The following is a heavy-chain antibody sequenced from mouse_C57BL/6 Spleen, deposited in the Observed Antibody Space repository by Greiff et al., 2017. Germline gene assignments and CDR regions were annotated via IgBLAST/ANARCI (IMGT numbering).Heavy chain of an antibody. Sequence: QVQLQQSGAELARPGASVKLSCKASGYTFTSYGISWVKQRTGQGLEWIGEIYPRSGNTYYNEKFKGEATLTADKSSSTAYMELRSLTSEDSAVYFCARCSNDEAMDYWGQGTSVTVSS. D-gene: IGHD2-12*01. V-gene: IGHV1-81*01. CDR3: ARCSNDEAMDY. CDR2: IYPRSGNT. CDR1: GYTFTSYG. J-gene: IGHJ4*01.